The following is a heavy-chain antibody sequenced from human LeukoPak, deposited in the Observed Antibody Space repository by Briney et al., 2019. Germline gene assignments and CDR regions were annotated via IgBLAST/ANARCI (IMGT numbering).Heavy chain of an antibody. D-gene: IGHD3-3*01. CDR3: ARELRFLEWLPFDY. CDR1: GFTFSSYE. Sequence: TGGSLRLSCAASGFTFSSYEMNWVRQAPGKGLEWVSYISSSGSTIYYADSVKGRFTISRDNAKNSLYLQMNSLRAEDTAVYYCARELRFLEWLPFDYWGQGTLVTVSS. J-gene: IGHJ4*02. CDR2: ISSSGSTI. V-gene: IGHV3-48*03.